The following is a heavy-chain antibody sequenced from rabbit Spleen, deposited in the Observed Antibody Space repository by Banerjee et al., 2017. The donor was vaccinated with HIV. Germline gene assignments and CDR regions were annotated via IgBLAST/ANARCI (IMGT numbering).Heavy chain of an antibody. CDR3: ARDLVAVIGWNFSS. D-gene: IGHD1-1*01. V-gene: IGHV1S45*01. CDR2: INIVTSKS. CDR1: VFPFSDKNV. J-gene: IGHJ4*01. Sequence: QEQLVESGGVLAKPGGSLTLTCNASVFPFSDKNVMVRVPQAPGKGLGWSVCINIVTSKSVVAGWAKGRCIMSRTSSTTVTLQMTSLTAADPAPYFCARDLVAVIGWNFSSWGPGPLGTV.